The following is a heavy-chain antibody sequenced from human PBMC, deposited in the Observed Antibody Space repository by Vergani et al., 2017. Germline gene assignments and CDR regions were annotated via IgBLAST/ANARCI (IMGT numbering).Heavy chain of an antibody. J-gene: IGHJ3*02. CDR1: GGSISSISYY. Sequence: QVQLQESGPGLVKPSETLSLTCTVSGGSISSISYYWGWIRQPPGKGLEWIGSIYYSGTTYYNPSLTSRVTISVDTSKNQFSLKLSSVTAADTAVYYCARLGQLPTATVYVFDIWGQGTMVTVSS. V-gene: IGHV4-39*01. CDR2: IYYSGTT. CDR3: ARLGQLPTATVYVFDI. D-gene: IGHD2-2*01.